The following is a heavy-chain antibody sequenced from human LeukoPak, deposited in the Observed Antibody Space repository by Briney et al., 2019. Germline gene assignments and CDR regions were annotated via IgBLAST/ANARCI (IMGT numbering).Heavy chain of an antibody. J-gene: IGHJ4*02. CDR3: ARSSARDKYFDY. D-gene: IGHD5-24*01. V-gene: IGHV4-31*03. Sequence: PSETLSLTCTVSGGSISSGGYYWGWIRQHPGKGLEWIGYIYYSGSTYYNPSLKSRVTISVDTSKNQFSLKLSSVTAADTAVYYCARSSARDKYFDYWGQGTLVTVSS. CDR2: IYYSGST. CDR1: GGSISSGGYY.